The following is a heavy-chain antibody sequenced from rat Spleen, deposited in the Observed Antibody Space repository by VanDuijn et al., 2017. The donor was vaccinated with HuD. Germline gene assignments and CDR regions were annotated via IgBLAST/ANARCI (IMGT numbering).Heavy chain of an antibody. CDR2: ISTGGTNT. D-gene: IGHD1-11*01. V-gene: IGHV5S13*01. CDR1: ELNFSDYD. J-gene: IGHJ3*01. Sequence: EVKLVESGGALVQPGRPLKISCADSELNFSDYDMAWVRQTPAKGLEWIASISTGGTNTYYRDSVEGRFTISRDDAKNTQYLQMDSLRSEDTATYYCARHGGLRNWFAYWGQGTLVTVSS. CDR3: ARHGGLRNWFAY.